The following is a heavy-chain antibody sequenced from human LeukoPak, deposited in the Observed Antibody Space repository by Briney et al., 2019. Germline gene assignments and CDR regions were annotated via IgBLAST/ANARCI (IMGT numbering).Heavy chain of an antibody. J-gene: IGHJ4*02. D-gene: IGHD6-6*01. V-gene: IGHV4-59*01. CDR1: GGSISNYY. CDR2: VSYSGST. CDR3: AKRVDYSSSSGGYFDY. Sequence: SETLSLTCTVSGGSISNYYWIWIRQPPGKGLEWIGHVSYSGSTNYNPSLKSRVTISVDTSENQFSLKVTSVTAADTAVYYCAKRVDYSSSSGGYFDYWGQGTLVTVSS.